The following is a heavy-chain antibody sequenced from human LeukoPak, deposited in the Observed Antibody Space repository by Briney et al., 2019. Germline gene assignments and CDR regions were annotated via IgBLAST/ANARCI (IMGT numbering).Heavy chain of an antibody. CDR1: GFTFSSCS. V-gene: IGHV3-48*02. CDR3: ARENIVVVTAIRDAFDI. D-gene: IGHD2-21*02. Sequence: PGGSLRLSCAASGFTFSSCSMNWVRQAPGKGLEWVSYISSGSSTIYYADSVKGRLTISRDNAKNSLCLQMNSLRDEDTAVYYCARENIVVVTAIRDAFDIWGQGTMVTVSS. J-gene: IGHJ3*02. CDR2: ISSGSSTI.